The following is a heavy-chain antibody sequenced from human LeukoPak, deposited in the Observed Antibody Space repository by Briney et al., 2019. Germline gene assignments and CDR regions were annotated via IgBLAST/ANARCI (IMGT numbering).Heavy chain of an antibody. Sequence: GSLRLSCAASGFTFTTYWMSWVRQAPGKGLEWIGSLYYSGSTYYNPSLKSRVTVSADTSKNQFSLKLSSVTAADTAVYYCARETTLWLRGAFDIWGQGTMVTVSS. CDR3: ARETTLWLRGAFDI. D-gene: IGHD5-18*01. CDR2: LYYSGST. J-gene: IGHJ3*02. V-gene: IGHV4-39*01. CDR1: GFTFTTYW.